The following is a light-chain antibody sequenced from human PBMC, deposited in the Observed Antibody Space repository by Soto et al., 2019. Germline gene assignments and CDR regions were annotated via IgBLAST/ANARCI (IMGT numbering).Light chain of an antibody. J-gene: IGKJ1*01. V-gene: IGKV3-15*01. CDR3: QHYSHWPPWT. Sequence: ETVMTQSPATLSVSPGERATLSCRASQSVGRNLAWYQQKPGQAPRLLIYDASTRATGIPARFSGSGSGTEFALTISSLQSEDFAVYYCQHYSHWPPWTFVQGPKV. CDR1: QSVGRN. CDR2: DAS.